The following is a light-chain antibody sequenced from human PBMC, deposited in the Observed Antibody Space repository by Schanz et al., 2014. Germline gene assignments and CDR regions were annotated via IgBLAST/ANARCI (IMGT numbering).Light chain of an antibody. CDR1: QSACND. V-gene: IGKV3D-20*02. CDR2: AAS. J-gene: IGKJ5*01. CDR3: QQRTAWPPIT. Sequence: EIVLTQSPGTLSLSPGERATLSCRASQSACNDHLAWYQQKPGQAPRLLISAASDRATGIPDRFSGSGSGTDFTLTINNLEPDDFAVYFCQQRTAWPPITFGQGTRLQIK.